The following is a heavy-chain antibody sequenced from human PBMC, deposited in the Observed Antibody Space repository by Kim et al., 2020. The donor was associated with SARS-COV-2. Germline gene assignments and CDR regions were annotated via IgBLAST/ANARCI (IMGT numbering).Heavy chain of an antibody. J-gene: IGHJ5*02. D-gene: IGHD6-25*01. V-gene: IGHV3-30-3*01. CDR3: GKISTGNYWGYVDS. CDR2: ISFNGNNK. Sequence: GSLRLSCAASGFMFSSYAMSWVRQAPGKGLEWLAVISFNGNNKYYGDSVKGRFSVSRDNSKKTLYLQMNSVTIEDTAVYYCGKISTGNYWGYVDSWGQVVLVTVSS. CDR1: GFMFSSYA.